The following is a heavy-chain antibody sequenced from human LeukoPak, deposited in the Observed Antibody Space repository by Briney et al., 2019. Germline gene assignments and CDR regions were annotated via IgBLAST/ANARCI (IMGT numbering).Heavy chain of an antibody. Sequence: SETLSLTCTVSGGSISSSSYYWGWIRQPPGKGLEWIGSIYYSGSTYYNPSLKSRVTMSVDTSKSRFSLKLNSATAADTAVYYCVRGFLGLNGGVWGQGTTVTVSS. CDR2: IYYSGST. V-gene: IGHV4-39*07. J-gene: IGHJ6*02. CDR1: GGSISSSSYY. D-gene: IGHD1-26*01. CDR3: VRGFLGLNGGV.